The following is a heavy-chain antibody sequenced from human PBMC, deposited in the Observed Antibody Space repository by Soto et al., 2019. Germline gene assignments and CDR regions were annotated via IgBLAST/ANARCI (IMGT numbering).Heavy chain of an antibody. V-gene: IGHV3-21*01. CDR1: GFNFNSYT. D-gene: IGHD2-15*01. CDR2: ISSSGYI. Sequence: GGSLRLSCAASGFNFNSYTINWVRQAPGKRLEWLSSISSSGYIFSTDSVRGRFTISRDNAKNSVYLQINSLRAEDTAVYFCARDCSRGSCYHGMDVWGQGTTVTVYS. CDR3: ARDCSRGSCYHGMDV. J-gene: IGHJ6*02.